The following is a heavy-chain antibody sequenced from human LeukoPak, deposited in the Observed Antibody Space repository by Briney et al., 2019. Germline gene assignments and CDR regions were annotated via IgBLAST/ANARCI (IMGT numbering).Heavy chain of an antibody. V-gene: IGHV4-59*01. Sequence: PSETLSLTCTVSGGSISSYYWSWIRQPPGKGLEWIGYIYYSGSANYNPSLKSRVTISVDTSKNQFPLKLSSVTAADTAVYYCARDSSTYYYDSSGYYYFSDGAFDIWGQGTMVTVSS. CDR1: GGSISSYY. J-gene: IGHJ3*02. D-gene: IGHD3-22*01. CDR3: ARDSSTYYYDSSGYYYFSDGAFDI. CDR2: IYYSGSA.